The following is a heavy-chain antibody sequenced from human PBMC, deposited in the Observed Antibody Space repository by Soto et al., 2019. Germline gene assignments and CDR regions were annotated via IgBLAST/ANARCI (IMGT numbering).Heavy chain of an antibody. V-gene: IGHV1-69*06. CDR3: ARDHAKDGMDV. Sequence: ASVKVSCNASGGTFSSYAISWVRQAPGQGLEWMGGIIPIFGTANYAQKFQGRVTITADKSTSTAYMELSSLRSEDTAVYYCARDHAKDGMDVWGQGTTVTVSS. J-gene: IGHJ6*02. CDR2: IIPIFGTA. CDR1: GGTFSSYA.